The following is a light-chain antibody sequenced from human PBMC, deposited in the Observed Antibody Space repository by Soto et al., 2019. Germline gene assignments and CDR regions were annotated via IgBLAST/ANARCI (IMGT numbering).Light chain of an antibody. J-gene: IGKJ3*01. CDR1: QSVRSGF. Sequence: DIVLTQSPGTLSLSPGQRATLSCRASQSVRSGFLAWYQQRRGQAPRLLIYDTSTRATGIPDRFSGSGSGTDSTLTISRLEPEDFAVYYCQQYGSTPLFGPGTKVDIK. V-gene: IGKV3-20*01. CDR2: DTS. CDR3: QQYGSTPL.